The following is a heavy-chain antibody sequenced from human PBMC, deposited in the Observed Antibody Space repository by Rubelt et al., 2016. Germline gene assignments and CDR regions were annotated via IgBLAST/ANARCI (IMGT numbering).Heavy chain of an antibody. J-gene: IGHJ4*02. V-gene: IGHV2-5*01. D-gene: IGHD6-13*01. CDR1: GSSLSPCAVA. CDR3: AHKGPVTHSSSERYFDY. CDR2: IFWNDDK. Sequence: QITLKESGPTPVKPTQPLTLTCTFSGSSLSPCAVAVGWIGHPPGKPLDWLAFIFWNDDKRYNPSLETSSPIPKDPSKNQVVLTMTNMDPVDTATYYCAHKGPVTHSSSERYFDYWGQGTLVTVSS.